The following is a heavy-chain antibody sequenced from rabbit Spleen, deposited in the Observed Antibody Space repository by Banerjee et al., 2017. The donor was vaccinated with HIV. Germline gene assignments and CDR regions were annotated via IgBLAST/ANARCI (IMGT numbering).Heavy chain of an antibody. V-gene: IGHV1S40*01. CDR1: GVSFSGDSY. D-gene: IGHD1-1*01. Sequence: QSLEESGGDLVKPGASLTLTCIASGVSFSGDSYMCWVRQAPGRGLEWIACIDTGSSGDTYCASWAKGRFTISKTSSTTVTLQLTRLTAADTATYFCARDTSSSFSSYGMALWGPGTLVTVS. CDR3: ARDTSSSFSSYGMAL. J-gene: IGHJ6*01. CDR2: IDTGSSGDT.